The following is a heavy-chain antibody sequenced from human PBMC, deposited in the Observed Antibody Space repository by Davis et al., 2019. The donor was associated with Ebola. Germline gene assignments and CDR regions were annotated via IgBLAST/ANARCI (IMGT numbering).Heavy chain of an antibody. Sequence: PGGSLRLSCAASGFTVSSNYMSWIRQAPGKGLEWVSYISSSSSYTNYADSVKGRFTISRDNAKNSLYLQMNSLRAEDTAVYYCARGYYDILTDYGMDVWGQGTTVTVSS. CDR3: ARGYYDILTDYGMDV. CDR2: ISSSSSYT. D-gene: IGHD3-9*01. J-gene: IGHJ6*02. CDR1: GFTVSSNY. V-gene: IGHV3-11*06.